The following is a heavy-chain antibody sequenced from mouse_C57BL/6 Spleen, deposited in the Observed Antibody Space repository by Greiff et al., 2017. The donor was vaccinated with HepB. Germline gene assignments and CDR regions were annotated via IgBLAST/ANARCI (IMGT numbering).Heavy chain of an antibody. D-gene: IGHD2-4*01. V-gene: IGHV1-74*01. J-gene: IGHJ3*01. CDR2: IHPSDSDT. Sequence: QVQLKQPGAELVKPGASVKVSCKASGYTFTSYWMHWVKQRPGQGLEWIGRIHPSDSDTNYNQKFKGKATLTVDKSSSTAYMQLSSLTSEDSAVYYCAIRDYDGDVWFAYWGQGTLVTVSA. CDR3: AIRDYDGDVWFAY. CDR1: GYTFTSYW.